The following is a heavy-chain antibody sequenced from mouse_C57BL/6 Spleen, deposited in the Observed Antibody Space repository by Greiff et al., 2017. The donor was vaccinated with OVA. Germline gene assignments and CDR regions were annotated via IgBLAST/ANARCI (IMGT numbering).Heavy chain of an antibody. V-gene: IGHV1-52*01. J-gene: IGHJ1*03. CDR3: ARTNWDGWYFDV. CDR2: IDPSDSET. D-gene: IGHD4-1*01. Sequence: QVQLQQPGAELVRPGSSVKLSCKASGYTFTSYWMHWVKQRPIQGLEWIGNIDPSDSETHYNQKFKDKATLTVDKSSSTAYMQLSSLTSEDSAVYYCARTNWDGWYFDVWGTGTTVTVSS. CDR1: GYTFTSYW.